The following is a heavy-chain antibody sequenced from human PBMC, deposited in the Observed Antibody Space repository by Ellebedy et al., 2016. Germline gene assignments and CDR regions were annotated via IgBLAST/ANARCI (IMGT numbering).Heavy chain of an antibody. D-gene: IGHD6-6*01. J-gene: IGHJ4*02. CDR1: GGSVDTYY. V-gene: IGHV4-59*02. CDR2: VFYGGST. CDR3: ARDVSLYSSSPSFDS. Sequence: SETLSLXCTVSGGSVDTYYRTWIRQSPGKGLEWIGYVFYGGSTKYNPSLRSRVTISLDTSKNQSSLKVTSVAAADTAVYYCARDVSLYSSSPSFDSWGQGTLVTVSS.